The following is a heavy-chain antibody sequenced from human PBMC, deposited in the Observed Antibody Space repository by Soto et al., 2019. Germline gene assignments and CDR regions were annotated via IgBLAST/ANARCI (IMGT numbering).Heavy chain of an antibody. CDR2: IYSGGST. Sequence: EVQLVESGGGLIQPGGSLRLSCAASGFTVSSNYMSWVRQAPGKGLEWGSVIYSGGSTYYADSVKGRFTISRDNSKNTLYLQMNSLRAEDTAVYYCARETRPFFTTGFNYYGMDVWGQGTTVTVSS. J-gene: IGHJ6*02. CDR3: ARETRPFFTTGFNYYGMDV. D-gene: IGHD1-1*01. V-gene: IGHV3-53*01. CDR1: GFTVSSNY.